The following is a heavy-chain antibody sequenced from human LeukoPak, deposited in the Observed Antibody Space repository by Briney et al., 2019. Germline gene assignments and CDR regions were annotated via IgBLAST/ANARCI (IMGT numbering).Heavy chain of an antibody. CDR3: ARRGGSYADGFN. CDR2: IYPYDSDS. D-gene: IGHD1-26*01. J-gene: IGHJ4*02. Sequence: GESLKISCKGSGYSFNSYWIGWVRQTPGKGLEWMGIIYPYDSDSRYSPSFQGQVTISVDRSISTAHLQWNSLKASDTAMYYCARRGGSYADGFNWGQGTLVTVSS. CDR1: GYSFNSYW. V-gene: IGHV5-51*01.